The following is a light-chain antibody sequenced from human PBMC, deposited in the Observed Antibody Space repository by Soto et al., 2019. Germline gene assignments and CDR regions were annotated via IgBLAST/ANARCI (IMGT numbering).Light chain of an antibody. J-gene: IGLJ2*01. CDR1: SSDVGGYNY. Sequence: QSALTQPASVSGSPGQSITISCTGTSSDVGGYNYVSWYQQHPGKAPKLMIYDVSNRPSGVSNRFSGSKSANTASLTISGLQAEDEADYYCSSSTSSSTLAVFGGGTQLTVL. V-gene: IGLV2-14*01. CDR2: DVS. CDR3: SSSTSSSTLAV.